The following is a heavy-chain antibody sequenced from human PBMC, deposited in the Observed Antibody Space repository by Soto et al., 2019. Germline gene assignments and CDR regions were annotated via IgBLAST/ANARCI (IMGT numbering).Heavy chain of an antibody. Sequence: GGSLRLSCAASGFTFSSYSMNWVRQAPGKGLEWVSSISSSSYIYYADSVKGRFTISRDNAKNSLYLQMNSLRAEDTAVYYCAREHFDWPELFYYNGMDVWGQVTTVSVSS. CDR3: AREHFDWPELFYYNGMDV. D-gene: IGHD3-9*01. J-gene: IGHJ6*02. V-gene: IGHV3-21*01. CDR2: ISSSSYI. CDR1: GFTFSSYS.